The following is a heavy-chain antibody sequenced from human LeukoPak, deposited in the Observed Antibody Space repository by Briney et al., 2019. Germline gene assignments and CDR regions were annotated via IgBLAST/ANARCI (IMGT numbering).Heavy chain of an antibody. D-gene: IGHD6-19*01. CDR3: AKDARRTFGLSSGLYRGSYYFDY. Sequence: GGSLRLSCAASGFTFSSYAMHWVRQAPGKGLEYVSAISSNGGSTYYANSVKGRFTISRDNSKNTLFLQVNSLRAEDTAVYYCAKDARRTFGLSSGLYRGSYYFDYWGQGTLVTVSS. J-gene: IGHJ4*02. V-gene: IGHV3-64*01. CDR2: ISSNGGST. CDR1: GFTFSSYA.